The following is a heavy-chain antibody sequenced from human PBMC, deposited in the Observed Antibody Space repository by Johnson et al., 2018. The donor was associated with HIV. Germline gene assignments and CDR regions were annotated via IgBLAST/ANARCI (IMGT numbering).Heavy chain of an antibody. J-gene: IGHJ3*02. CDR2: IKQDGSEN. D-gene: IGHD3-22*01. CDR3: ARSVGYYDSSAYYYVDAFDI. V-gene: IGHV3-7*03. Sequence: MLLVESGGGVVLPGGSLRLSCAASGFTFDDYGMSWVRQAPGKGLEWVANIKQDGSENYYVDSVKGRFTISRDNAKNSLYLQMNSLRAEDTALYYCARSVGYYDSSAYYYVDAFDIWGQGTMVTVSS. CDR1: GFTFDDYG.